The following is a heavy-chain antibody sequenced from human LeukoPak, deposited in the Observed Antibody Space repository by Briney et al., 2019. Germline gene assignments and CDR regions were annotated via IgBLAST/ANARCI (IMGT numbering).Heavy chain of an antibody. J-gene: IGHJ2*01. CDR1: GFTVSSNY. D-gene: IGHD1-26*01. Sequence: PGGSLRLSCTASGFTVSSNYMNWVRQAPGKGLEWVSSISGNDDGTYYADSVKGRFTISRDSSKNTLFLHMNTLRAEDTAIYYCAKDRTVGASYWYFDLWGRGTLVTVSS. CDR3: AKDRTVGASYWYFDL. V-gene: IGHV3-23*01. CDR2: ISGNDDGT.